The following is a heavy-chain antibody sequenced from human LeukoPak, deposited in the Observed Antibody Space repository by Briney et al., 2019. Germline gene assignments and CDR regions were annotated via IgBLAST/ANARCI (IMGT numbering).Heavy chain of an antibody. D-gene: IGHD3-22*01. Sequence: GGSLTLSCAASGFTFSSYGMHWVRQAPGKGLEWVAFIRYDGSNKYYADSVKGRLTISRDNSKTTLNLQVNSLRAEDTAVYYCAKDQFYDSSRVFDYWGQGTLVTVSS. J-gene: IGHJ4*02. CDR2: IRYDGSNK. V-gene: IGHV3-30*02. CDR1: GFTFSSYG. CDR3: AKDQFYDSSRVFDY.